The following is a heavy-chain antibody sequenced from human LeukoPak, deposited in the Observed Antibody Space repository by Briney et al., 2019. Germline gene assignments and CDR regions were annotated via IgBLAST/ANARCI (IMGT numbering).Heavy chain of an antibody. Sequence: PGGSLRLSCAASGFTFNDHYMSWIRQPPGQGLEWVSHISTSSSYTNYADSVKGRFAISRDNAKNSLYLEMTSLRAEDTAVYYCATKVAGTSHFSYWGQGTLVTVSS. V-gene: IGHV3-11*06. CDR3: ATKVAGTSHFSY. CDR1: GFTFNDHY. CDR2: ISTSSSYT. J-gene: IGHJ4*02. D-gene: IGHD6-19*01.